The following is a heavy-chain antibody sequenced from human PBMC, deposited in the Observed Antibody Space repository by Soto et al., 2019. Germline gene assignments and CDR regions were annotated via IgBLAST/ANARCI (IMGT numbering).Heavy chain of an antibody. Sequence: QITLKESGPTLVKPTQTLTLTCTFSGFSLSTSGVGVGWIRQPPGKALEWLALIYWNDDKHYSPSLKSRLTITQDTSKNQVALTMTNMAPMDTATYYCAHKRVYDDNWGSYRGDFDYWGQGTLVTVSS. J-gene: IGHJ4*02. CDR2: IYWNDDK. D-gene: IGHD3-16*02. CDR1: GFSLSTSGVG. V-gene: IGHV2-5*01. CDR3: AHKRVYDDNWGSYRGDFDY.